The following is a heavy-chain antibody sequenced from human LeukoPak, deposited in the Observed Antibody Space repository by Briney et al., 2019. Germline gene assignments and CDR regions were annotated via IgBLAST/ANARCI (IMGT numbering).Heavy chain of an antibody. V-gene: IGHV4-59*12. CDR3: ARYRFDWLSSYYFDY. CDR1: GGSISSYY. CDR2: IYYSGST. D-gene: IGHD3-9*01. J-gene: IGHJ4*02. Sequence: PSETLSLTCTVSGGSISSYYWSWIRQPPGKGLEWIGYIYYSGSTYYNPSLKSRVTISVDTSKNQFSLKLSSVTAADTAVYYCARYRFDWLSSYYFDYWGQGTLVTVSS.